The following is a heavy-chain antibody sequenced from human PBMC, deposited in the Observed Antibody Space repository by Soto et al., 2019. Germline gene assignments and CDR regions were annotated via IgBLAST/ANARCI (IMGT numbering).Heavy chain of an antibody. D-gene: IGHD2-2*01. CDR1: GYTFTSHD. Sequence: QVQLVQSGAEVKKPGASVKVSSKASGYTFTSHDINWMQQATGQGLEWMGWMNPNSGHTNYAQKFQGRVTMTRDTSISTAYMELTNLRSEDTAIYYCASDMSTTWGQGTLVTVSS. V-gene: IGHV1-8*01. CDR3: ASDMSTT. CDR2: MNPNSGHT. J-gene: IGHJ5*02.